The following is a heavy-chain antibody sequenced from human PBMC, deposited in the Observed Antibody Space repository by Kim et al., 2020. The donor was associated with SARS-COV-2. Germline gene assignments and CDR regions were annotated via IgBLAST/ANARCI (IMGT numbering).Heavy chain of an antibody. CDR1: GFTFSSYA. D-gene: IGHD5-18*01. J-gene: IGHJ4*02. CDR2: ISSNGGST. V-gene: IGHV3-64D*09. CDR3: VGEGGGVDTAMVFDY. Sequence: GGSLRLSCSASGFTFSSYAMHWVRQAPGKGLEYVSAISSNGGSTYYADSVKGRFTISRDNSKNTLYLQMSSLRAEDTAVYYCVGEGGGVDTAMVFDYWGQGTLVTVSS.